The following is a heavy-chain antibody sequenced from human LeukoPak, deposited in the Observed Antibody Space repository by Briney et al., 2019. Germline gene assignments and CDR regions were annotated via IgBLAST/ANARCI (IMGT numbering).Heavy chain of an antibody. Sequence: SETLSLTCAVYGGSFSGYYWSWIRQPPGKGLEWIGEINHSGSTNYNPSLKSRVTISVDTSKNQFSLKLSSVTAADTAVYYCARVVVAPRSWFDPSGQGTLVTVFS. CDR1: GGSFSGYY. CDR3: ARVVVAPRSWFDP. D-gene: IGHD5-12*01. V-gene: IGHV4-34*01. J-gene: IGHJ5*02. CDR2: INHSGST.